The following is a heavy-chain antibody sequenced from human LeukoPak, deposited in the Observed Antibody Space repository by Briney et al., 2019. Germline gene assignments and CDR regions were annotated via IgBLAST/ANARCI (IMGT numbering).Heavy chain of an antibody. CDR2: INPSGGST. D-gene: IGHD6-13*01. Sequence: GESLKVSCKASGYTFTSYYMHWVRQAPGQGLEWMGIINPSGGSTSYAQKFQGRVTMTRDTSTSTVYMELSSLRSEGTAVYYCARDLRIAAAGENWFDPWGQGTLVTVSS. CDR3: ARDLRIAAAGENWFDP. V-gene: IGHV1-46*01. CDR1: GYTFTSYY. J-gene: IGHJ5*02.